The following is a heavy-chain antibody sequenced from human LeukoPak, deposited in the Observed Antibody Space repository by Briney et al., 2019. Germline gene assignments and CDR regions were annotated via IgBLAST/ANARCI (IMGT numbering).Heavy chain of an antibody. J-gene: IGHJ6*03. CDR3: ARLWGGYYYYYYMDV. D-gene: IGHD3-16*01. CDR2: INHSGST. Sequence: PSETLSLTCAVYGGSFSGYYWSWIRQPRGKGLEWIGEINHSGSTNYNPSLKSRVTISVDTSKNQFSLKLSSVTDADTAVYYCARLWGGYYYYYYMDVWSKGTTVTVSS. V-gene: IGHV4-34*01. CDR1: GGSFSGYY.